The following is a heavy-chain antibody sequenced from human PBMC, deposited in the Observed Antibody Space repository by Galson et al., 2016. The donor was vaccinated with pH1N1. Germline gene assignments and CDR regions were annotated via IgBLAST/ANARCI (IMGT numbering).Heavy chain of an antibody. CDR1: GFIFSDHW. V-gene: IGHV3-7*01. J-gene: IGHJ4*02. Sequence: SLRLSCAASGFIFSDHWMSWVRQAPDKGLEWVANTNQDGSQKYYVDSVRGRFTISRGNAKNSVSLQMNSLRPDDTGVYYCVRAIGAAASFWGQGTLVTVSS. CDR2: TNQDGSQK. CDR3: VRAIGAAASF. D-gene: IGHD6-13*01.